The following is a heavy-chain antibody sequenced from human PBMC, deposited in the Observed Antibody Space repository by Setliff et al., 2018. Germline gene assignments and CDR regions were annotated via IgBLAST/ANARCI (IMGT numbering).Heavy chain of an antibody. CDR1: GYTFTSYY. CDR3: ARGGDSGSYFLANHDAFDI. J-gene: IGHJ3*02. D-gene: IGHD1-26*01. CDR2: MNPNSGNT. V-gene: IGHV1-8*02. Sequence: ASVKVSCKASGYTFTSYYMHWVRQAPGQGLEWMGWMNPNSGNTGYTQKFQGRVTMTRDTSMSTVYMELSSLRFEDTAVYYCARGGDSGSYFLANHDAFDIWGQGTMVT.